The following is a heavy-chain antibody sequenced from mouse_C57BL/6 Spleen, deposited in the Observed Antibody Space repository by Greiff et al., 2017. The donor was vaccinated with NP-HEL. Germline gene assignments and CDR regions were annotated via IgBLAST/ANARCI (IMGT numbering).Heavy chain of an antibody. CDR1: GYTFTSYW. Sequence: VQLQQPGAELVMPGASVKLSCKASGYTFTSYWMHWVKQRPGQGLEWIGEIDPSDSYTNYNQKFKGKSTLTVDKSSSTAYMELRSLTSEDSAVYYCTRDYDYDGGGYAMDYWGQGTSVTVSS. CDR2: IDPSDSYT. V-gene: IGHV1-69*01. D-gene: IGHD2-4*01. CDR3: TRDYDYDGGGYAMDY. J-gene: IGHJ4*01.